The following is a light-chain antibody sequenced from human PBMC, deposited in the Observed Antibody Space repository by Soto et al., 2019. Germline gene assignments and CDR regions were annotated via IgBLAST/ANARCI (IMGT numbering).Light chain of an antibody. CDR3: SSYISGSTPWV. CDR1: SSDVGAYNY. J-gene: IGLJ1*01. V-gene: IGLV2-14*03. CDR2: DVS. Sequence: QCVLTQPSSVSGSPGQASTISCTGTSSDVGAYNYVSWYQHHPGKAPQLMICDVSNGPSGVSSRFSGSKSGNTASLTISGLQAEDEADYYCSSYISGSTPWVFGTGTKVTVL.